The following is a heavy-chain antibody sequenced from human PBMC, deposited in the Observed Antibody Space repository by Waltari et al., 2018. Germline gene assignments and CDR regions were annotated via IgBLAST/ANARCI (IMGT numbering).Heavy chain of an antibody. D-gene: IGHD3-3*01. CDR1: GFIFNQYG. V-gene: IGHV3-30*18. J-gene: IGHJ4*02. CDR3: AKGGDLEWLFIDH. Sequence: QVQVVESGGGVVQPGRSLRLSCAASGFIFNQYGIHWVRQAPGKGPGSVAVISYDGRHRFYSDSVKGRFTISRDNSRNTVSLQMDSLTVEDTALYYCAKGGDLEWLFIDHWGQGTFVTVS. CDR2: ISYDGRHR.